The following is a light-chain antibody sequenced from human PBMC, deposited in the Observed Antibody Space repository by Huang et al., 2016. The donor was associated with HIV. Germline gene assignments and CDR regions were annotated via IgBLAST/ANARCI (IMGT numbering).Light chain of an antibody. CDR1: ESIGRN. CDR3: QQYNNWPPYT. J-gene: IGKJ2*01. V-gene: IGKV3-15*01. CDR2: AAY. Sequence: EMVMTQSPATVSVSPGERAALYCRASESIGRNLAWYQQKPGQAPRLLIYAAYTRATGVPDRFSGSGSGTDFTLTISSLQSEDFAVYYCQQYNNWPPYTFGQGTRLEIK.